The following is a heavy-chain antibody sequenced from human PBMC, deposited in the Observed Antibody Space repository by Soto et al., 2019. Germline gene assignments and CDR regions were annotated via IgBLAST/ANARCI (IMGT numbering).Heavy chain of an antibody. CDR3: ARDTLPTHDYRPSRGFDP. J-gene: IGHJ5*02. D-gene: IGHD4-4*01. V-gene: IGHV1-2*04. CDR1: GYTFTGYH. Sequence: GASVKVSCKAPGYTFTGYHMHWARQAPGQGLEWMGWINPNSGGTNYAQKFQGWVTMTRDTSISTAYMELSSLRSEDTAVYYCARDTLPTHDYRPSRGFDPWGQGTLVTVSS. CDR2: INPNSGGT.